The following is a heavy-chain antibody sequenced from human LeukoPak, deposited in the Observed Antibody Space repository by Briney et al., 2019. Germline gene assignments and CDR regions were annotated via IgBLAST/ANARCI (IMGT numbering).Heavy chain of an antibody. V-gene: IGHV4-34*01. J-gene: IGHJ4*02. CDR2: INHSGST. CDR1: GGSFSGYY. CDR3: ARRRGIVVVMLSSTGSYYFDY. Sequence: SEALSLTFAVYGGSFSGYYWSWIRQPPGKGVEWIGGINHSGSTNYNPAIKSGVTITVDTSKNQISLKLSSVTAADTAVYYCARRRGIVVVMLSSTGSYYFDYWGQGTLVTVSS. D-gene: IGHD3-22*01.